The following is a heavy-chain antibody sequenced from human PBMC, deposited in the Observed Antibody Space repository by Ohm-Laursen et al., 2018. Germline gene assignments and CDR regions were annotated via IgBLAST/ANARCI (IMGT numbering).Heavy chain of an antibody. CDR3: ARYSSSWYYWYFDL. D-gene: IGHD6-13*01. CDR2: ISNTGSTI. CDR1: GFTFSDYY. Sequence: SLRLSCAATGFTFSDYYMTWIRQAPGKGLEWVSCISNTGSTIYHADSVKGRFTISRDNAKNSLSLQMNSLRAEDTAVYYCARYSSSWYYWYFDLWGRGTLVTVSS. J-gene: IGHJ2*01. V-gene: IGHV3-11*01.